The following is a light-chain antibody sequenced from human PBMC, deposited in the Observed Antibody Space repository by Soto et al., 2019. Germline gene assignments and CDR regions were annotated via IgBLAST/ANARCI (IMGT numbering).Light chain of an antibody. CDR2: DTS. CDR3: QQYDNWPPWT. Sequence: EIVLTQSPGTLSLSPGERATLSCRASQSVSSSYLAWYQQKPGQAPRLLIYDTSSRATGIPDRFSGSGSGTEFTRTISSLQSGDFAVYYCQQYDNWPPWTFGQGTKVEIK. V-gene: IGKV3-20*01. J-gene: IGKJ1*01. CDR1: QSVSSSY.